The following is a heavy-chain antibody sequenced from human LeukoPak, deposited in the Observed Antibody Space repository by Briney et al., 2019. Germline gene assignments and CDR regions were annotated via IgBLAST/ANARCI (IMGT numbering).Heavy chain of an antibody. J-gene: IGHJ5*02. CDR1: GYTFTGYY. D-gene: IGHD6-6*01. CDR3: ARVSVAARPWNWFDP. V-gene: IGHV1-2*02. CDR2: INPNSGGT. Sequence: ASVKVSCKASGYTFTGYYMHWVRRAPGQGLEWMGWINPNSGGTNYAQKFQGRVTMTRDTSISTAYMELSRLRSDDTAVYYCARVSVAARPWNWFDPWGQGTLVTVSS.